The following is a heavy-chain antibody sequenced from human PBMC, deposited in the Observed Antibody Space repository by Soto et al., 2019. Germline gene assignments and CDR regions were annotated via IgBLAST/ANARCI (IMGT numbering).Heavy chain of an antibody. CDR2: IYHSGST. J-gene: IGHJ5*02. V-gene: IGHV4-38-2*01. D-gene: IGHD2-21*02. Sequence: PXATLSLTCAVSGYSISSGDYWCWIRQPPGKGLEWIGSIYHSGSTYYNPSLKSRVTISVDTSKNQFSLKLSSVTAADTAVYYCARGGYLTTDNWFDPWGQGTLVTVSS. CDR3: ARGGYLTTDNWFDP. CDR1: GYSISSGDY.